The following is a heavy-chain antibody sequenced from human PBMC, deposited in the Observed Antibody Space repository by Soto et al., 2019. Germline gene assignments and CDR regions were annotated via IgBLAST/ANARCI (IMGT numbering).Heavy chain of an antibody. J-gene: IGHJ6*02. CDR2: IIPISDTT. D-gene: IGHD2-2*01. Sequence: QVQLVQSGAEVKKPGSSVKVSCKVSGGTFSSYAISWVRQAPGQGLEWMGGIIPISDTTNYAQKFQGRVTITADESTSTAYMELSSLRSEDTAVYYCARSQGSSTSLEIYYYYYYGMDVWGQGTTVRLL. CDR3: ARSQGSSTSLEIYYYYYYGMDV. CDR1: GGTFSSYA. V-gene: IGHV1-69*01.